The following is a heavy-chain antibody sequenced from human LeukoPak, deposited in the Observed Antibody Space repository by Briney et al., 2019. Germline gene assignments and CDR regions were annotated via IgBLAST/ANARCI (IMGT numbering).Heavy chain of an antibody. Sequence: GGSLRLSCAASGFTFRSYGMHWVRQAPGKGLEWVAVISYDGSNKYYADSVKGRFTISRDNSKNTLYPQMNSLRAEDTAVYYCAKDQVAAAVKYYYGMDVWGQGTTVTVSS. J-gene: IGHJ6*02. CDR2: ISYDGSNK. V-gene: IGHV3-30*18. D-gene: IGHD6-13*01. CDR1: GFTFRSYG. CDR3: AKDQVAAAVKYYYGMDV.